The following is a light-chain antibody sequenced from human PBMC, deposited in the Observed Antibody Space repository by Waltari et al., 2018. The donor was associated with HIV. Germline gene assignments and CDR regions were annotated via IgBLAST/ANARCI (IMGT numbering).Light chain of an antibody. CDR2: AGT. CDR1: QIISKS. CDR3: QQGFMIPLT. J-gene: IGKJ3*01. V-gene: IGKV1-39*01. Sequence: DIQMTQFPSSLSASIGDRVTITCRSSQIISKSLNWFQQKPGKAPQLRIYAGTTLQRGVPSRFSGSVSGTVFTLTISSLQVADFATYFCQQGFMIPLTFGPGTKVD.